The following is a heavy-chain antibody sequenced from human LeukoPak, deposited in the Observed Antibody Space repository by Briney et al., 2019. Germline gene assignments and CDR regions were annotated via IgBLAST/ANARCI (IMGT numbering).Heavy chain of an antibody. Sequence: GGSLRLSCAASGFTFSNYWMSWVRQAPGKGLEWVGNIKQDGSDKHYIDSVKGRFTISRDNAKNSLYLQMNSLRAEDTAVYYCARKTVVGSYFDYWGQGTPVTVSS. CDR3: ARKTVVGSYFDY. J-gene: IGHJ4*02. CDR1: GFTFSNYW. D-gene: IGHD4-23*01. V-gene: IGHV3-7*03. CDR2: IKQDGSDK.